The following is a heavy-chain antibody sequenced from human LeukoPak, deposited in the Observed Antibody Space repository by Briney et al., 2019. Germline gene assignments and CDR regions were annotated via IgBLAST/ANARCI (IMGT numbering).Heavy chain of an antibody. J-gene: IGHJ4*02. D-gene: IGHD3-10*01. V-gene: IGHV4-59*12. CDR1: GGSISSYY. CDR3: ARDPRGSGNSY. Sequence: MPSETLSLTCTVAGGSISSYYWSWIRQPPGKGLEWIGYIYYSGSTNYNPSLKSRVTISVDTSKNQFSLKLSSVTAADTAVYYCARDPRGSGNSYWGQGTLVTVSS. CDR2: IYYSGST.